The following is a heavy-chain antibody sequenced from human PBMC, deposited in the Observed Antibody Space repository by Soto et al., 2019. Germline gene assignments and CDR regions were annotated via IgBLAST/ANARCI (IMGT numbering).Heavy chain of an antibody. D-gene: IGHD6-19*01. CDR1: GFTFDDYA. J-gene: IGHJ1*01. V-gene: IGHV3-9*01. CDR2: INWNSGSI. Sequence: EVQLVESGGGLVQPGRSLRLSCAASGFTFDDYAMHWVRQVTGTGMEWVPGINWNSGSIGYGDSVKGRFAISRDNAKNALHLQMNSLSAGDTAVYYFVKEESINGCSGDFRHWGQGTLVTVSS. CDR3: VKEESINGCSGDFRH.